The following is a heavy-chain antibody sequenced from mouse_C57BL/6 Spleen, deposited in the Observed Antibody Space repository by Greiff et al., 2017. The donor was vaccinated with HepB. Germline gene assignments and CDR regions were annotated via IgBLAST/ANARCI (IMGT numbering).Heavy chain of an antibody. CDR2: ISYDGSN. CDR1: GYSITSGYY. D-gene: IGHD1-1*01. V-gene: IGHV3-6*01. J-gene: IGHJ2*01. CDR3: ARAPHYYGYFDY. Sequence: EVKLVESGPGLVKPSQSLSLTCSVTGYSITSGYYWNWIRQFPGNKLEWMGYISYDGSNNYNPSLKNRISITRDTSKNQFFLKLNSVTTEDTATYYCARAPHYYGYFDYGGQGTTLTVSS.